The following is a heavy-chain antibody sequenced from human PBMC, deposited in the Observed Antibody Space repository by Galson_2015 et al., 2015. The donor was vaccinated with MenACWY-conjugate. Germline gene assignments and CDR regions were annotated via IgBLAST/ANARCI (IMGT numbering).Heavy chain of an antibody. CDR3: ARVPSDYATWFDP. CDR1: GAFFRSYY. J-gene: IGHJ5*02. CDR2: IYFTGYT. V-gene: IGHV4-59*01. Sequence: ATLSLPCPVSGAFFRSYYWYWLRPPPGGGLEWIGNIYFTGYTNYNPSLKSRVTMSIDTSMNQFSLKVSSVTAADTAVYYCARVPSDYATWFDPWGQGTRVTVSS. D-gene: IGHD4-17*01.